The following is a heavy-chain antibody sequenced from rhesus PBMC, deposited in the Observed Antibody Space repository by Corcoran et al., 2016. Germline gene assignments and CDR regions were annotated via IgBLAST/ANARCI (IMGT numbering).Heavy chain of an antibody. CDR3: ARRPYYYDSGYFY. J-gene: IGHJ4*01. D-gene: IGHD3-28*01. CDR2: ISGSSGST. Sequence: QVQLQESGPGLVKPSETLSLTCAVSGYSISSGYYWGWIRQPPGKGLEYIGYISGSSGSTYSNPSLKSRVTISKDTSKNQFSLKLSSVTAADTAVYYCARRPYYYDSGYFYWGQGVLVTVSS. CDR1: GYSISSGYY. V-gene: IGHV4-99*01.